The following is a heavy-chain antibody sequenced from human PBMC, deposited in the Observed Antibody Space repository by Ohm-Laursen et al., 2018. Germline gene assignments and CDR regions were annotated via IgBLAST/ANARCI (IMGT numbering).Heavy chain of an antibody. CDR2: IYHSGST. Sequence: SETLSLTCAVSGYSISSGYYWGWIRQPPGKGLEWIGTIYHSGSTNYNPSLKSRVTISVDTSKNQFSLKLSSVTAADTAVYYCARHCTNGVCPWGQGTMVTVSS. J-gene: IGHJ3*01. CDR3: ARHCTNGVCP. V-gene: IGHV4-38-2*01. CDR1: GYSISSGYY. D-gene: IGHD2-8*01.